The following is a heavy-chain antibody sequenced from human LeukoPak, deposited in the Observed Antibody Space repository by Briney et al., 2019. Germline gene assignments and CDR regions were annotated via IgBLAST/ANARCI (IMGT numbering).Heavy chain of an antibody. J-gene: IGHJ4*02. D-gene: IGHD3-10*01. CDR2: IYSGGST. V-gene: IGHV3-66*02. CDR1: GFTVSSNY. CDR3: ARGRMYHYGSGSFEFDY. Sequence: GGSLRLSCAASGFTVSSNYMSWVRQAPGKGLEWVSVIYSGGSTYYADSVKGRFTISRDNSKNTLYLQMNSLRAEDTAVYYCARGRMYHYGSGSFEFDYWGQGTLVTVSS.